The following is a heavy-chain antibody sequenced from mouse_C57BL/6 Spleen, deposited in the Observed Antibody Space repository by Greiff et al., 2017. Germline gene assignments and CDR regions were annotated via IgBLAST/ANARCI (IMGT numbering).Heavy chain of an antibody. CDR3: AREALRYGSSYGYFDV. CDR2: ISDGGSYT. D-gene: IGHD1-1*01. Sequence: EVNLVESGGGLVKPGGSLKLSCAASGFTFSSYAMSWVRQTPEKRLEWVATISDGGSYTYYPDNVKGRFTISRDNAKNNLYLQMSHLKSEDTAMYYCAREALRYGSSYGYFDVWGTGTTVTVSS. CDR1: GFTFSSYA. V-gene: IGHV5-4*01. J-gene: IGHJ1*03.